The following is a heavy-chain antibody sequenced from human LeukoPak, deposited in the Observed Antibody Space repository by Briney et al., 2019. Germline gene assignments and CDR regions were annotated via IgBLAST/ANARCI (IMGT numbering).Heavy chain of an antibody. CDR2: INPSGGST. J-gene: IGHJ6*02. Sequence: ASVKVSCKASGYTFTSYYMHWVGQAPGQGLEWMGIINPSGGSTSYAQKFQGRVTMTRDTSTSTVYMELSSLRSEDTAVYYCARDLGVVAATQDYYYGMDVWGQGTTVTVPS. CDR1: GYTFTSYY. D-gene: IGHD2-15*01. V-gene: IGHV1-46*01. CDR3: ARDLGVVAATQDYYYGMDV.